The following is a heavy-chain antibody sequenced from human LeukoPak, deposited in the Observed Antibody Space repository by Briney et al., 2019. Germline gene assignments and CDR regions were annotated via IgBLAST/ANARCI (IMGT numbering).Heavy chain of an antibody. CDR1: GFTLSSYS. CDR3: AREVYSYGYNWFDP. J-gene: IGHJ5*02. Sequence: GGSLRLSCAASGFTLSSYSMNWVRQAPGKGLEWVSSISSSSSYIYYADSVKGRFTISRDNAKNSLYLQMNSLRAEDTAVYYCAREVYSYGYNWFDPWGQGTLVTVSS. V-gene: IGHV3-21*01. CDR2: ISSSSSYI. D-gene: IGHD5-18*01.